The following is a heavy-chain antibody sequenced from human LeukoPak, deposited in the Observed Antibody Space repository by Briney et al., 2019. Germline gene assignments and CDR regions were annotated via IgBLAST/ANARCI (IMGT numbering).Heavy chain of an antibody. V-gene: IGHV3-66*01. CDR3: AKDIPDYYESSGYSPY. D-gene: IGHD3-22*01. CDR2: IYSGDST. Sequence: GGSLRLSCAASGFTVSGNYMSWVRQAPGKGLEWVSIIYSGDSTYYADSVKGRFTISRDNSKNTLYLQMNSLRVEDTAVYYCAKDIPDYYESSGYSPYWGQGTLVTVSS. CDR1: GFTVSGNY. J-gene: IGHJ4*02.